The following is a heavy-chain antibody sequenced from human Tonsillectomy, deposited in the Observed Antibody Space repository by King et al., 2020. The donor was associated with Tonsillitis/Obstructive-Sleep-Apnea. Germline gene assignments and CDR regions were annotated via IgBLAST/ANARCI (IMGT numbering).Heavy chain of an antibody. J-gene: IGHJ4*02. CDR1: GGSISSGDYY. V-gene: IGHV4-30-4*01. CDR3: ARADLDY. CDR2: IYYSGRT. Sequence: QLQESGPGLVKPSQTLSLTCTVSGGSISSGDYYWSWIRQPPGKGLEWIGYIYYSGRTDSNPSPKSRVTKSVDTSKNPFSLKLSPVTAADTAVYYCARADLDYWGQGTLVTVSS.